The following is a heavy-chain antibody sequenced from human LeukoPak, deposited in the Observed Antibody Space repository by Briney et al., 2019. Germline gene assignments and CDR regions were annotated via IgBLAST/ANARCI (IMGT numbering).Heavy chain of an antibody. D-gene: IGHD3-10*01. V-gene: IGHV4-34*01. CDR2: INHSGSA. CDR1: GGSFSGYY. CDR3: ARTYGSGSNGLGY. J-gene: IGHJ4*02. Sequence: SETLSLTCAVYGGSFSGYYWSWIRQPPGKGLEWIGEINHSGSANYNPSLKSRVTISVDTSKNQFSLKLSSVTAADTAVYYCARTYGSGSNGLGYWGQGTLVTVSS.